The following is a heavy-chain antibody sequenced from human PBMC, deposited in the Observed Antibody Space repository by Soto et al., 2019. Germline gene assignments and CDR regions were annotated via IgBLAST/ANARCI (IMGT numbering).Heavy chain of an antibody. CDR3: ARELDIVATPDPYYFDY. D-gene: IGHD5-12*01. V-gene: IGHV1-2*02. CDR1: GYTFTGYY. Sequence: ASVKVSCKASGYTFTGYYMHWVRQAPGQGLEWMGWINPNSGGTNYAQKFQGRVTMTRDTSISTAYMGLSRLRSDDTAVYYCARELDIVATPDPYYFDYWGQGTLVTVSS. CDR2: INPNSGGT. J-gene: IGHJ4*02.